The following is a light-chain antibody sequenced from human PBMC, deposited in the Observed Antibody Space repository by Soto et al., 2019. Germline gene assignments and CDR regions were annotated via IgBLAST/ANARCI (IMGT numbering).Light chain of an antibody. CDR3: RHYNSYSEA. Sequence: DIQMTHSPSTLSGSVVYIVTITFRASQTISSWLAWYQQKPGRAPKLLIYKASTLKSGVPSRFSGSGSGTEFTLTISSLQPDDFATYYCRHYNSYSEAFGQGTKVDIK. CDR2: KAS. J-gene: IGKJ1*01. CDR1: QTISSW. V-gene: IGKV1-5*03.